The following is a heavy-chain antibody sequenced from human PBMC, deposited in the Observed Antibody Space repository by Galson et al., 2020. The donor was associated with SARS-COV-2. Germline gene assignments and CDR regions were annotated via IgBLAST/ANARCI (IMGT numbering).Heavy chain of an antibody. Sequence: GGSLRLSCAASRFTFSSYWMSWVRQAPGKGLEWVANIKQDGSEKHYVDSVKGRFTISRDNAKNSLSLQMNSLRAEDTAVYYCARGRLTINQGGDPSSWCYGIDGWGQGPTVTFAS. CDR1: RFTFSSYW. CDR3: ARGRLTINQGGDPSSWCYGIDG. J-gene: IGHJ6*02. V-gene: IGHV3-7*03. D-gene: IGHD3-16*01. CDR2: IKQDGSEK.